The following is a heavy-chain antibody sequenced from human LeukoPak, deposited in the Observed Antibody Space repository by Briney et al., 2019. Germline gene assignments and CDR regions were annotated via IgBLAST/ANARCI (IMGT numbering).Heavy chain of an antibody. CDR2: ISSDNSTT. D-gene: IGHD2-15*01. V-gene: IGHV3-11*01. Sequence: GGSLRLSCVVSGFTFSDYYMSWIRQAPGKGLEWVSYISSDNSTTYYADSVKGRFTVSRDNAKDSLYLQMNSLRAEDTAVYYCARQGYCSRGSCYWSGWFDPWGQGTLVTVSS. CDR1: GFTFSDYY. CDR3: ARQGYCSRGSCYWSGWFDP. J-gene: IGHJ5*02.